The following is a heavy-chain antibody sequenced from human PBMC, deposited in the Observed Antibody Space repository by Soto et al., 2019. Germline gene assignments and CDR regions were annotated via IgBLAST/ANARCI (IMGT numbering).Heavy chain of an antibody. J-gene: IGHJ6*02. CDR3: ARETIRQLELTCYYYYRLDV. CDR1: GFPFSSYS. V-gene: IGHV3-48*02. CDR2: ISSSSTTI. D-gene: IGHD1-7*01. Sequence: GPSLRLSCAASGFPFSSYSMNLVRQAPGKGLECVSYISSSSTTIYYADSVKGRVTISRDNAKNSLYLQMNSLRDEDTAVYYCARETIRQLELTCYYYYRLDVWAQGTTVTVSS.